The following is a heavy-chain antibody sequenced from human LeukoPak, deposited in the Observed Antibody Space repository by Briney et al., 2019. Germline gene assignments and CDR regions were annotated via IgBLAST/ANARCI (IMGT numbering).Heavy chain of an antibody. CDR2: INWNSDNI. J-gene: IGHJ3*02. Sequence: GGSLRLSCAASGFTFNDYAMYWVRQAPGKGLEWVSGINWNSDNIGYADSVKGRFTISRDDAKSSLFLQMNSLRAEDTALYYCARASYYYDTTGLGAVDMWGQGTMVTVSS. D-gene: IGHD3-22*01. V-gene: IGHV3-9*01. CDR1: GFTFNDYA. CDR3: ARASYYYDTTGLGAVDM.